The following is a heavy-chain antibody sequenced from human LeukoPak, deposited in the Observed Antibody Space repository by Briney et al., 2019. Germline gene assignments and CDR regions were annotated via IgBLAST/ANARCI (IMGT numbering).Heavy chain of an antibody. CDR1: GFTFSSYS. CDR2: ISSSSSYI. Sequence: GGSLRLPCAASGFTFSSYSMNWVRQAPGKGLEWVSSISSSSSYIYYADSVKGRFTISRDNAKNSLYLQMNSLRAEDTAVYYCARIWGSWPGAFDYWGQGTLVTVSS. V-gene: IGHV3-21*01. J-gene: IGHJ4*02. D-gene: IGHD3-16*01. CDR3: ARIWGSWPGAFDY.